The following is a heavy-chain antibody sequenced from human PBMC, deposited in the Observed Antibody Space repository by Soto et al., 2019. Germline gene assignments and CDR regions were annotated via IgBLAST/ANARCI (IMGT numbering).Heavy chain of an antibody. D-gene: IGHD2-2*01. CDR1: GFTVSSKY. CDR2: IQSGGTT. V-gene: IGHV3-66*01. Sequence: PGGSLRLSCAASGFTVSSKYMTWVRQAPGKGLEWVSLIQSGGTTYYADSVKGRFTISRDTSENTLHLQMNSLRDEDTAVYYCVRGTETSASCPDYWGQGTLVTVSS. J-gene: IGHJ4*02. CDR3: VRGTETSASCPDY.